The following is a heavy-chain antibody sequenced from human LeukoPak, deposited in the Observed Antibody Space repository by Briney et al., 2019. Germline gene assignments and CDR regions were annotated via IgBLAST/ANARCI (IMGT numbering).Heavy chain of an antibody. Sequence: GGSLRLSCAASGFTFSSYEMNWVRQAPGKGLEWVSSISNIYYADSVKGRFTISRDNAKNSLYLQMHSLRAEDTAVYYCARDLMGWDLHYFDYWGQGTLVTVSS. CDR1: GFTFSSYE. J-gene: IGHJ4*02. CDR3: ARDLMGWDLHYFDY. CDR2: ISNI. V-gene: IGHV3-21*01. D-gene: IGHD1-26*01.